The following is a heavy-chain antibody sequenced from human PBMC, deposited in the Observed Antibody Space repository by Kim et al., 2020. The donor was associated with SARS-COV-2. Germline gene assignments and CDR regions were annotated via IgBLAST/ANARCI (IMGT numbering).Heavy chain of an antibody. D-gene: IGHD2-15*01. CDR3: GRHSGDVSSWFDP. V-gene: IGHV4-59*01. J-gene: IGHJ5*02. CDR2: IYYSGST. CDR1: GGSISSYY. Sequence: SETLSLTCTVSGGSISSYYWSWIRQPPAKGLECIGYIYYSGSTNYNPSLKSRVTISVDTYKNQFSLKLSPVTAAGTAEYYCGRHSGDVSSWFDPWPQGTLVTVST.